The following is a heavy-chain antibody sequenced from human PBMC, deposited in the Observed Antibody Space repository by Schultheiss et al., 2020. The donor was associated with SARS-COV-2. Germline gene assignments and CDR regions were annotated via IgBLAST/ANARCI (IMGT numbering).Heavy chain of an antibody. CDR3: ARVFGRGSSSSGVDY. V-gene: IGHV1-2*02. CDR2: INPNSGGT. D-gene: IGHD6-6*01. Sequence: ASVKVSCKASGYTFTGYYMHWVRQAPGQGLEWMGWINPNSGGTNYAQKFQGRVTMTRDTSISTAYMELSRLRSDDTAVYYCARVFGRGSSSSGVDYWGQGTLVTVSS. J-gene: IGHJ4*02. CDR1: GYTFTGYY.